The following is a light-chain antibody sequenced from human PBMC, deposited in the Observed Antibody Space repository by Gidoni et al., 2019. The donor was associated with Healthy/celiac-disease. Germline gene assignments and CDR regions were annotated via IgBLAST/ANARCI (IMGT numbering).Light chain of an antibody. V-gene: IGLV3-21*02. CDR2: DDS. J-gene: IGLJ3*02. CDR3: QVWDSSSDHPV. Sequence: YLLTQPPSASVAPGQTARITCGGNNIGSKSVPWYEQKPGQAPVLVVYDDSDRPSGIPERFSGSNSWNTATLTISRVEAGDEADYYCQVWDSSSDHPVFGGGTKLTVL. CDR1: NIGSKS.